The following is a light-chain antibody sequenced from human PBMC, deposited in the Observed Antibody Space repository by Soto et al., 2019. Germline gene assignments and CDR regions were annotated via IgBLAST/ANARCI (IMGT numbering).Light chain of an antibody. CDR2: SNN. J-gene: IGLJ2*01. V-gene: IGLV1-44*01. Sequence: QSVLTQPPSASGTPGQRVTISCSGSSSNIGSNTVNWYQQLPGTAPKLLIYSNNQRPSGVTDRFSGSKSGTSASLAISGLQSEDEADYYCAAWDDSLNGPVFGGGTKGTVL. CDR3: AAWDDSLNGPV. CDR1: SSNIGSNT.